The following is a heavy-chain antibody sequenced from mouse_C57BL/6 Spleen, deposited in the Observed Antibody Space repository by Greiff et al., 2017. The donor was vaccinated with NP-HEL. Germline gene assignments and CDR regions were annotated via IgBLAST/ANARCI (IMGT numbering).Heavy chain of an antibody. V-gene: IGHV5-17*01. D-gene: IGHD2-5*01. CDR2: ISSGSSTI. J-gene: IGHJ4*01. CDR3: ARPYYSNYVYAMDY. CDR1: GFTFSDYG. Sequence: EVQRVESGGGLVKPGGSLKLSCAASGFTFSDYGMHWVRQAPEKGLEWVAYISSGSSTIYYADTVKGRFTISRDNAKNTLFLQMTSLRSEDTAMYYCARPYYSNYVYAMDYWGQGTSVTVSS.